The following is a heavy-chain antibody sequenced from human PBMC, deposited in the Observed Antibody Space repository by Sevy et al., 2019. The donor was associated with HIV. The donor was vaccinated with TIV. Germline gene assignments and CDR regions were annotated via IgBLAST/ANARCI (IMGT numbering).Heavy chain of an antibody. CDR3: ARGSSYYDSSGYLFDY. D-gene: IGHD3-22*01. CDR1: GFTFSDYY. V-gene: IGHV3-11*01. Sequence: GGSLRLSCAASGFTFSDYYMSWIRQAPGKGLEWVSYISSSGSTIYYADSVKGRFTISRDNAKNSLYLQMNSLRAEDTAVYYCARGSSYYDSSGYLFDYWGQGTLVAVSS. CDR2: ISSSGSTI. J-gene: IGHJ4*02.